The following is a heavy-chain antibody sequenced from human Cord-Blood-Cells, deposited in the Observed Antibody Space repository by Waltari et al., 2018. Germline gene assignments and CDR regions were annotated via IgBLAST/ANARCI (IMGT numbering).Heavy chain of an antibody. D-gene: IGHD2-21*01. CDR3: ARLSLWPTNHDY. V-gene: IGHV4-39*01. Sequence: QLQLQESGPGLVKPSETLSLTCTVSGGSISSSSYYWGWIRQPPGKGLEWIGSIYYSGSTYYNPSLKGRVTISVDTSKNQFSLKLSSVTAADTAVYYCARLSLWPTNHDYWGQGTLVTVSS. J-gene: IGHJ4*02. CDR1: GGSISSSSYY. CDR2: IYYSGST.